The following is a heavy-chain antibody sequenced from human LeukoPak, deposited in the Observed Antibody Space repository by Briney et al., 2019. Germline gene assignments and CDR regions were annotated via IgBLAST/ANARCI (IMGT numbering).Heavy chain of an antibody. CDR1: GYTSTSYD. D-gene: IGHD2-15*01. V-gene: IGHV1-8*03. J-gene: IGHJ4*02. CDR2: MNPNSGNT. CDR3: AKASRDCSGGSCYDFDY. Sequence: ASVKVSCKASGYTSTSYDINWVRQATGQGLEWMGWMNPNSGNTGYAQKFQGRVTITRNTSISTAYMELSSLRSEDTAVYYCAKASRDCSGGSCYDFDYWGQGTLVTVSS.